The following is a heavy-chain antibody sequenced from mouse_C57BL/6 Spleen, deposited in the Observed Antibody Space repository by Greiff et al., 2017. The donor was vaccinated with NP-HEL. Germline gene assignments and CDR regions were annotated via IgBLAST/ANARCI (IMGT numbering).Heavy chain of an antibody. CDR3: ARGGDGWYCDV. CDR1: GYSFTSYY. CDR2: IYPGSGNT. Sequence: VQLQESGPELVKPGASVKISCKASGYSFTSYYIHWVKQRPGQGLEWIGWIYPGSGNTKYNEKFKGKATLTADTSSSTAYMQLSSLTSEDSAVYYCARGGDGWYCDVWGTGTTVTVSS. V-gene: IGHV1-66*01. J-gene: IGHJ1*03. D-gene: IGHD2-3*01.